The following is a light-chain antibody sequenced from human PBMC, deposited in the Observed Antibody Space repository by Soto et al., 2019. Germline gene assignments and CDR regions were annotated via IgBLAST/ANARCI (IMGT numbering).Light chain of an antibody. V-gene: IGKV1-5*01. CDR3: QQYDTYSRT. J-gene: IGKJ1*01. CDR1: QTISSW. CDR2: DAS. Sequence: DIQMTQSPSTLSGSVGDRVTITFRASQTISSWLAWYQQKPGKAPKLLIYDASSLESGVPSRFSGSGSGTEFTLTISSLRPDDFATYYCQQYDTYSRTFGQGTKVDI.